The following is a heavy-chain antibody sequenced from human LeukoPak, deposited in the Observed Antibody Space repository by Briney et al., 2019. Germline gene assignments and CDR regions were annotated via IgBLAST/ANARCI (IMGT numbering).Heavy chain of an antibody. D-gene: IGHD2-8*02. V-gene: IGHV3-30-3*01. CDR1: GLTFSSYA. J-gene: IGHJ5*02. CDR3: ARKEAAWWNWFDP. CDR2: ISYDGSNK. Sequence: GGSLRLSCAASGLTFSSYAMHWVRQAPGKGLEWVAVISYDGSNKYYADSVKGRFTISRDNSKNTLYLQMNSLRAEDTAVYYCARKEAAWWNWFDPWGQGTLVTVSS.